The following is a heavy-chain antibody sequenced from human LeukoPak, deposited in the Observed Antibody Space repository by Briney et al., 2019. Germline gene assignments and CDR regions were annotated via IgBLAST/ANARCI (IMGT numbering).Heavy chain of an antibody. Sequence: GGSLRLSCAASGFTFDDYTMHWVRQAPGKGLEWVSLISWDGGSTYYADSVKGRFTISRDNSKNSLYLQMNSLRTEDTALYYCAKEGGSGYHYYFDYWGQGTLVTVSS. CDR1: GFTFDDYT. CDR3: AKEGGSGYHYYFDY. CDR2: ISWDGGST. J-gene: IGHJ4*02. V-gene: IGHV3-43*01. D-gene: IGHD3-22*01.